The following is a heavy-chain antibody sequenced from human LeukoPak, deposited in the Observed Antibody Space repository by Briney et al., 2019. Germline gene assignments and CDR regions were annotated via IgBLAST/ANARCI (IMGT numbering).Heavy chain of an antibody. D-gene: IGHD3-9*01. CDR2: INPYSGGT. J-gene: IGHJ4*02. CDR1: GYTFTGYF. CDR3: ARARARALIRYFDWLTTDANFDY. Sequence: ASVKVSCKASGYTFTGYFMHWVRQAPGQGLEWMGWINPYSGGTHYAQKFQGRVTMTRDTSISTAYMELSRLRSDDTAVYYCARARARALIRYFDWLTTDANFDYWGQGTLVTVSS. V-gene: IGHV1-2*02.